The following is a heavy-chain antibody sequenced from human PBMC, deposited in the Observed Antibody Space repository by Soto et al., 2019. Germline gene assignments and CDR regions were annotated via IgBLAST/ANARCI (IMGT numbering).Heavy chain of an antibody. D-gene: IGHD1-26*01. Sequence: EVQLVESGGGLVQPGGSLRLSCAASGFTFSSYWMSWVRQAPGKGLEWVANIKQDETEKYYVDSVKGRFTISRDNAKNSLYLQMNSMRAEETAVYYCARLVSAAANDYWGQGTLVTVSS. CDR2: IKQDETEK. J-gene: IGHJ4*02. CDR1: GFTFSSYW. V-gene: IGHV3-7*04. CDR3: ARLVSAAANDY.